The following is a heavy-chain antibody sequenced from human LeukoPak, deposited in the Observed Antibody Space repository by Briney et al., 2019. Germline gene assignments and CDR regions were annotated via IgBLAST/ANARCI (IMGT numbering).Heavy chain of an antibody. D-gene: IGHD1-14*01. CDR1: GYTFTSNY. V-gene: IGHV1-46*01. Sequence: ASVKVSCKASGYTFTSNYMHWVRQAPGQGLEWMGIINPSGGSTSYAQKFQGRVTMTRDTSTSTVYMELSSLRSEDTAVYYCAREYNRTPFDPWGQGTLVTVSS. CDR2: INPSGGST. J-gene: IGHJ5*02. CDR3: AREYNRTPFDP.